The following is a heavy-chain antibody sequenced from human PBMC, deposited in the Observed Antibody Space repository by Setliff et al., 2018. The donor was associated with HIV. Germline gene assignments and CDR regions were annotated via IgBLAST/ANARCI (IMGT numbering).Heavy chain of an antibody. CDR1: GFTFSTNA. CDR3: ARDLINDYNFWSGSTYYFDY. J-gene: IGHJ4*02. D-gene: IGHD3-3*01. Sequence: PGGSLRLSCAASGFTFSTNAMNWVRQAPGKGLEWVSGISAGGGSTYYGDSVKGRFTISRDNAKNSLYLQMNSLRAEGTAVYYCARDLINDYNFWSGSTYYFDYWGQGTLVTVSS. V-gene: IGHV3-23*01. CDR2: ISAGGGST.